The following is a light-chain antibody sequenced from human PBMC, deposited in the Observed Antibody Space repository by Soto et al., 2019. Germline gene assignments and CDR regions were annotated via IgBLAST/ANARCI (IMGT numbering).Light chain of an antibody. Sequence: QSVLTQPPSASGTPGQRVTISCSGSSSNIGSNPVNWYQQLPGAAPKLLTYSNNQRPSGVPDRFSGSKSGTSASLAISGLQSEDEADYYCATWDDSLNGWVFGGGTKVTVL. CDR2: SNN. CDR3: ATWDDSLNGWV. CDR1: SSNIGSNP. V-gene: IGLV1-44*01. J-gene: IGLJ3*02.